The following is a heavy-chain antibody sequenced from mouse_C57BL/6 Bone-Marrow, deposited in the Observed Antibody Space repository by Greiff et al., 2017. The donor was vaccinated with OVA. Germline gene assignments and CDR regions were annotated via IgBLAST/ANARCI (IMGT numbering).Heavy chain of an antibody. V-gene: IGHV1-82*01. CDR1: GYAFSSSW. CDR2: IYPGDGDT. D-gene: IGHD2-5*01. CDR3: ARRAYYSNYVWFAY. J-gene: IGHJ3*01. Sequence: VMLVESGPELVKPGASVKISCKASGYAFSSSWMNWVKQRPGKGLEWIGRIYPGDGDTNYNGKFKGKATLTADKSSSTAYMQLSSLTSEDSAVYFCARRAYYSNYVWFAYWGQGTLVTVSA.